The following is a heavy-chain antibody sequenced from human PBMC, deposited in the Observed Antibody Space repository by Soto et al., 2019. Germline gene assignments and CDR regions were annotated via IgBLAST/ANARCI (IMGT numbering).Heavy chain of an antibody. J-gene: IGHJ4*02. CDR1: GFSLNASGMC. CDR3: ARMRGSYISPLDS. Sequence: ASGPTLVNPTQTLTLTCTFPGFSLNASGMCLTWIRQPPGRALEWLATIDWDGDKYYTSSLATRLTISKDTSKNQVALTMTNMQPVDTGTYFCARMRGSYISPLDSWGQGALVTVSS. CDR2: IDWDGDK. D-gene: IGHD5-18*01. V-gene: IGHV2-70*13.